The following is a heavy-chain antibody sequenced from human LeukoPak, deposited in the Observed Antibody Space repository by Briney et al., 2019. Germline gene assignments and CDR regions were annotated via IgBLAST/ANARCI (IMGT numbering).Heavy chain of an antibody. CDR1: GFTFSSYS. V-gene: IGHV3-30*03. CDR2: ISYDGSNK. CDR3: ARGNRGDYDY. D-gene: IGHD4-17*01. Sequence: GGSLRLSRAASGFTFSSYSMNWVRQAPGKGLEWVAVISYDGSNKYYADSVKGRFTISRDNSKNTLYLQMNSLRAEDTAVYYCARGNRGDYDYWGQGTLVTVSS. J-gene: IGHJ4*02.